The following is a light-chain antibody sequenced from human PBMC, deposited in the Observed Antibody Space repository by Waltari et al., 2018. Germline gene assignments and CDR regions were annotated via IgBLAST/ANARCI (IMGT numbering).Light chain of an antibody. Sequence: EIVLMQSPGTLSLSPGERATLSCRASQSVSSSYLAWYQQKPGQAPRLLIYGASSRFTGIPDRFSGSGSGTDFTLTISRLEPEDFAVYYCQQYGSSPWTFGQGTKVEIK. CDR3: QQYGSSPWT. CDR2: GAS. CDR1: QSVSSSY. J-gene: IGKJ1*01. V-gene: IGKV3-20*01.